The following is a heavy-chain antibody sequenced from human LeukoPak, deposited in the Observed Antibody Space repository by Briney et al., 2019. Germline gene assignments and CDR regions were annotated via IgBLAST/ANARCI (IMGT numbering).Heavy chain of an antibody. V-gene: IGHV4-39*07. Sequence: PSETLSLTCTVSGGSISTLYWSWIRQPPGKGLEWIGSIYYSGSTYYNPSLKSRVTISVDTSKNQFSLKLSSVTAADTAVYYCARDRVQLEPPEAFDIWGQGTMVTVSS. CDR1: GGSISTLY. CDR3: ARDRVQLEPPEAFDI. J-gene: IGHJ3*02. CDR2: IYYSGST. D-gene: IGHD1-1*01.